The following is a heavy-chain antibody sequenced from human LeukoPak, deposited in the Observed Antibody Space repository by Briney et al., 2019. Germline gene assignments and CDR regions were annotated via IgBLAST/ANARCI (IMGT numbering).Heavy chain of an antibody. CDR3: ARVNSWYFDY. CDR2: IYHSGST. V-gene: IGHV4-38-2*02. Sequence: SETLSLTCTVSGYSISSGYYWGWIRQPPGKGLEWIGSIYHSGSTYYNPSLKSRVTISVDTSKNQFSLKLSSVTAAGTAVYYCARVNSWYFDYWGQGTLVTVSS. J-gene: IGHJ4*02. D-gene: IGHD6-13*01. CDR1: GYSISSGYY.